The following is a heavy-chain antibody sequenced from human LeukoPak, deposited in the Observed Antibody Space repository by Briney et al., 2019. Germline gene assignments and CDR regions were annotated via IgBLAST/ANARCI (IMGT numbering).Heavy chain of an antibody. D-gene: IGHD3-10*01. J-gene: IGHJ4*02. CDR3: ARRAPYYGSGSYYSLSTPFDY. Sequence: SETLSLTCAVYGGSFSGYYWNWIRQPPGKGLEWIGEINHSGSTNYNPSLKSRVTISVDTSKNQFSLKLSSVTAADTAVYYCARRAPYYGSGSYYSLSTPFDYWGQGTLVTVSS. V-gene: IGHV4-34*01. CDR2: INHSGST. CDR1: GGSFSGYY.